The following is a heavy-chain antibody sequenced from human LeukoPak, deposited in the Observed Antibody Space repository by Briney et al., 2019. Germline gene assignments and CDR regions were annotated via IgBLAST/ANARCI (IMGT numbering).Heavy chain of an antibody. J-gene: IGHJ4*02. D-gene: IGHD2-15*01. CDR1: RGSLSSASYY. CDR2: IYYSGST. V-gene: IGHV4-61*01. CDR3: AREVFGGSVDFDY. Sequence: SETLSLTCTVSRGSLSSASYYWSWLRQLPGKGLEWIGFIYYSGSTNYNPSLKSRVTISVDTSKNQFSLKLTSVTAADTAVYYCAREVFGGSVDFDYWGQGTLVTVSS.